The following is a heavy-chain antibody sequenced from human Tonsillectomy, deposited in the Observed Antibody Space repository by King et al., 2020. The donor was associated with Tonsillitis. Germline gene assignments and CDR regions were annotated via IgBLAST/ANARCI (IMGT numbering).Heavy chain of an antibody. D-gene: IGHD3-22*01. V-gene: IGHV2-70*04. CDR3: ARCAYDYDSSSSGDAFDI. Sequence: TLKESGPALVKPTQTLTLTCTFSGFSLTTSGMRVSWIRQPPGKALEWLARIDWDDDKFSSTSLKTRLTISKDTSKNQVVLTMTNMDPVDTATYYCARCAYDYDSSSSGDAFDIWGQGTMVTVSS. CDR1: GFSLTTSGMR. J-gene: IGHJ3*02. CDR2: IDWDDDK.